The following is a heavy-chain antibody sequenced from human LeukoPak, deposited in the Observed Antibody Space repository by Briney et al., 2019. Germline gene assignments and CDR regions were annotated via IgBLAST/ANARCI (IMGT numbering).Heavy chain of an antibody. Sequence: ASVKVSCEASGYTFTGYYMHWVRQAPGQGLEWMGWINPNSGGTNYAQKFQGRVTMTRDTSTSTAYMELSRLRSDDTAVYYCARDYGSQHPIDYWGQGTLVTVSS. CDR3: ARDYGSQHPIDY. CDR1: GYTFTGYY. V-gene: IGHV1-2*02. J-gene: IGHJ4*02. CDR2: INPNSGGT. D-gene: IGHD1-1*01.